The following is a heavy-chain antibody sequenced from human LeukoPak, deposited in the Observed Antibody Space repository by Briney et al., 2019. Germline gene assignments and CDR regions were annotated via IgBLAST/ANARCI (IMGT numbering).Heavy chain of an antibody. CDR3: ARLDYGDYEAFYI. J-gene: IGHJ3*02. Sequence: SETLSLTCTVSGVSISSGDHNWSWIRQHPGKGLEWIGYISYTGSPDYNPSLRSRLTISVDTSQNQFSLRLSSVTAADTAVYYCARLDYGDYEAFYIWGQGTMVTVSS. CDR1: GVSISSGDHN. D-gene: IGHD4-17*01. V-gene: IGHV4-31*03. CDR2: ISYTGSP.